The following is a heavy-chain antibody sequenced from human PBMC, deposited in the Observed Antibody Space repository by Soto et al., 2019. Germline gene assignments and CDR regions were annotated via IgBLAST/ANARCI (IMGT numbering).Heavy chain of an antibody. CDR2: IYKSTTT. J-gene: IGHJ5*01. Sequence: TLSLTCSVSGDSISTVDYFWAWIRQPPGQALEYIGYIYKSTTTYYNPSFEGRVAISLDTSKSQFSLTVTSVTAADTAVYFCARGRYCLTGRCFPNWFDSWGRGTLVTVSS. CDR3: ARGRYCLTGRCFPNWFDS. V-gene: IGHV4-30-4*01. D-gene: IGHD2-15*01. CDR1: GDSISTVDYF.